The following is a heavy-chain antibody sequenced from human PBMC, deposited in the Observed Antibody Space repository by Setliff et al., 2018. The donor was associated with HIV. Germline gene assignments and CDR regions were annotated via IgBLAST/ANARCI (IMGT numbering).Heavy chain of an antibody. CDR3: ARPYSTSSWFFDY. Sequence: PGGSLRLSCVASGFTFSTFAMHWVRQAPGKGLEWVAGIWHDVTKDYYADSVKGRFSLSGDYSKNTVSLQMNSLRAEDTAVYYCARPYSTSSWFFDYWGQGTLVTVSS. J-gene: IGHJ4*02. V-gene: IGHV3-30*07. CDR1: GFTFSTFA. CDR2: IWHDVTKD. D-gene: IGHD6-6*01.